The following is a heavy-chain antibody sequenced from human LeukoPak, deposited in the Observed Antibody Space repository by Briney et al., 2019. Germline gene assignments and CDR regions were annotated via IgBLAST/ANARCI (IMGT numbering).Heavy chain of an antibody. V-gene: IGHV3-30*02. CDR3: AKGSLRVGNPMY. Sequence: GGSLRLSCAASGFTFSSYGMHWVRQAPGKGLDWVAFIHHDGSNKYYADSVKGRFTISRDNSKNTLYLQMNSLRAEDTAVYYCAKGSLRVGNPMYWGQGTLVTVSS. CDR1: GFTFSSYG. J-gene: IGHJ4*02. D-gene: IGHD1-26*01. CDR2: IHHDGSNK.